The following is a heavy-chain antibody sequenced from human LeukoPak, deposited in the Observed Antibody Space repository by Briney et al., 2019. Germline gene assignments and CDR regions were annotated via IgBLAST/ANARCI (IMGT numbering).Heavy chain of an antibody. J-gene: IGHJ4*02. V-gene: IGHV3-30*02. CDR3: AKTLGYCSSTSCYGTFDY. CDR2: IRYDGSNK. CDR1: GFTFSSYG. D-gene: IGHD2-2*01. Sequence: GGSLRLSCAASGFTFSSYGMHWVRQAPGKGLEWVAFIRYDGSNKYYADSVRGRFTISRDNSKNTLYLQMNSLRAEDTAVYYCAKTLGYCSSTSCYGTFDYWGQGTLVTVSS.